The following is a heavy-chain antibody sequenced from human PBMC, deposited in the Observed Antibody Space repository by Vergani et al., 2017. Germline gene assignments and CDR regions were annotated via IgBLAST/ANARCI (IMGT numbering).Heavy chain of an antibody. CDR2: ISSSSSYI. Sequence: VQLVESGGGVVQPGRSLRLSCAASGFTFSSYSMNWVRQAPGKGLEWVSSISSSSSYIYYADSVKGRFTISRDNAKNSLYLQMNSLRAEDTAVYYCARDSSAGGYYGSGAYGMDVWGQGTTVTVSS. D-gene: IGHD3-10*01. CDR1: GFTFSSYS. V-gene: IGHV3-21*01. J-gene: IGHJ6*02. CDR3: ARDSSAGGYYGSGAYGMDV.